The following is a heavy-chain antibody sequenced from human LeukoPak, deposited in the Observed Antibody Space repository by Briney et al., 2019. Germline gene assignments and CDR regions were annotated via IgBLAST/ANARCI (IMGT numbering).Heavy chain of an antibody. CDR3: ARDFEYSSSSDY. V-gene: IGHV1-2*02. D-gene: IGHD6-6*01. Sequence: ASVKVSCKASGYTFTGYYMHWVRQAPGQGLEWMGWINPNSGGTNYAQKFQGRVTMTRDTSISTAYMELSRLRSDDTAVYYCARDFEYSSSSDYWGQGTLVTVSS. CDR1: GYTFTGYY. CDR2: INPNSGGT. J-gene: IGHJ4*02.